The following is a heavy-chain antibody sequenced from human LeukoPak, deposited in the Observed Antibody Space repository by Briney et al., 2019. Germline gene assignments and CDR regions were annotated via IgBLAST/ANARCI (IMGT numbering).Heavy chain of an antibody. CDR3: ATGHLSLYSSSTPYYYYYGMDV. D-gene: IGHD6-6*01. V-gene: IGHV3-53*01. CDR2: IYSGGST. J-gene: IGHJ6*02. CDR1: GFTVSSNY. Sequence: GGSLRLSCAASGFTVSSNYMSWVRQAPGKGLEWVSVIYSGGSTYYADSVKGRFTISRDNSKNTLYLQMNSLRAEDTAVYYCATGHLSLYSSSTPYYYYYGMDVWGQGTTVTVSS.